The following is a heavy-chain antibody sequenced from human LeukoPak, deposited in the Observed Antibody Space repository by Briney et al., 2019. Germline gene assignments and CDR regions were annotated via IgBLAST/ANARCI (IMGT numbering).Heavy chain of an antibody. J-gene: IGHJ4*02. V-gene: IGHV2-70*11. CDR2: IDRDDDK. D-gene: IGHD1-26*01. Sequence: SGPTLVNPTQTLTLTCSFSGFSLSTSAMCVSWVRQPPGKALEWLARIDRDDDKYYSTSLKTRLTISKDTSKNQVVLTMTNMDPVDTATYYCARSLVGPTAGLFEYWGQGTLVTVSS. CDR1: GFSLSTSAMC. CDR3: ARSLVGPTAGLFEY.